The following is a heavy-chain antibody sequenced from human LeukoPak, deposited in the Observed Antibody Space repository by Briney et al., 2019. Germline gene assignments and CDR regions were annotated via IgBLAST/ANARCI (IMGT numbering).Heavy chain of an antibody. CDR1: GFTFSSYS. D-gene: IGHD3-22*01. V-gene: IGHV3-21*01. CDR2: ISSSSSYI. J-gene: IGHJ4*02. CDR3: ATSSGLLSQFDY. Sequence: GGSLRLSCAASGFTFSSYSMNWVRRAPGKGLEWVSSISSSSSYIYYADSVKGRFTISRDNAKNSLYLQMNSLRAEDTAVYYCATSSGLLSQFDYWGQGTLVTVSS.